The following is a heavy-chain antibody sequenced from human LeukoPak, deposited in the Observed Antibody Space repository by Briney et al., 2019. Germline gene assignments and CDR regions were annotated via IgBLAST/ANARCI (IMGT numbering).Heavy chain of an antibody. Sequence: GGSLRLSCAVSGFSARSYYMSWVRQAPGKGLEWVSSITSTSSYIYYADSVKGRFTISRDNAKNSLYLQMNSLRAEDTAVYYCARDDGGYCSSTSCYLGWFDPWGQGTLVTVSS. D-gene: IGHD2-2*03. CDR3: ARDDGGYCSSTSCYLGWFDP. V-gene: IGHV3-21*01. CDR2: ITSTSSYI. J-gene: IGHJ5*02. CDR1: GFSARSYY.